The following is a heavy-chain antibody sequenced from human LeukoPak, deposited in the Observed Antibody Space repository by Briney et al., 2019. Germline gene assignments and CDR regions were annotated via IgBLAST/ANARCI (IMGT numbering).Heavy chain of an antibody. CDR1: GFTFSSYA. V-gene: IGHV3-23*01. CDR3: AKEVVRGVRPRFDP. J-gene: IGHJ5*02. CDR2: ISGSGGST. D-gene: IGHD3-10*01. Sequence: GGSLRLSCAASGFTFSSYAMSWVRQAPGKGLEWVSAISGSGGSTYYADSVKVRFSISRDNSKNTLYLQMNSLRAEDTAVYYCAKEVVRGVRPRFDPWGQGTLVTVSA.